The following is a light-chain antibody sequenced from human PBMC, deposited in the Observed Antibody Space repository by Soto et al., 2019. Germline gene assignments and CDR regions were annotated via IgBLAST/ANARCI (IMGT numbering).Light chain of an antibody. CDR1: QSINNW. Sequence: DIQMTQSPSTLSASVGDRVTITCRASQSINNWLAWYQLKPGKAPKLLIYDASTLQSGVPSSFSGSGSGTEFPLTISSPETEDFAVYYCQQYETFSGAFGPGTKVDIK. CDR2: DAS. J-gene: IGKJ1*01. V-gene: IGKV1-5*01. CDR3: QQYETFSGA.